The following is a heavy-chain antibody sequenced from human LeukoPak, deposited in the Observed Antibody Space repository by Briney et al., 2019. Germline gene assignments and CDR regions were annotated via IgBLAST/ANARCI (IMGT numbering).Heavy chain of an antibody. CDR2: ISGSGGNT. J-gene: IGHJ4*02. D-gene: IGHD6-19*01. Sequence: GGSLRLSCAASGFTVSSNYMSWVRQAPGKGLEWVSAISGSGGNTYYADSVKGRFTISRDNSKNTLYLQMNSLRAEDTALYYCAKGSGWAYFDYWGQGTLVTVSS. CDR3: AKGSGWAYFDY. V-gene: IGHV3-23*01. CDR1: GFTVSSNY.